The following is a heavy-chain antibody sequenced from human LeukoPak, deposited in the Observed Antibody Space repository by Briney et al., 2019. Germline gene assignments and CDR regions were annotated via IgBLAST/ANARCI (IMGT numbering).Heavy chain of an antibody. CDR3: ARTYNSSWYDWFDP. J-gene: IGHJ5*02. CDR1: GYTFSSHD. Sequence: GASVKLSCKASGYTFSSHDINWVRQAPGQGLEWMGWMNPNSANTGYAQKFQGRVTMTRNTSISAAYMELSSLRSEDTAVYYCARTYNSSWYDWFDPWGQGTLVTVSS. D-gene: IGHD6-13*01. CDR2: MNPNSANT. V-gene: IGHV1-8*01.